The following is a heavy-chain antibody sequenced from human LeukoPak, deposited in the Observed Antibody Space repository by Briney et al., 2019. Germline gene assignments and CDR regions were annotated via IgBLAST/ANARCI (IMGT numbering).Heavy chain of an antibody. Sequence: PGGSLRLSCAASGFTFSSYWMHWVRQAPGKGLVWVSRINSDGSRTDYADSVKGRFTISRDNAKNTLYLQVNSLTAEDTDIYYCVRSFDIWGQGTMITVSS. CDR1: GFTFSSYW. CDR2: INSDGSRT. CDR3: VRSFDI. V-gene: IGHV3-74*01. J-gene: IGHJ3*02.